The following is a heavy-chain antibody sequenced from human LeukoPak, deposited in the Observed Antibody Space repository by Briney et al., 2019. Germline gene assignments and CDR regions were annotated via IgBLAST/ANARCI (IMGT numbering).Heavy chain of an antibody. Sequence: GGSLRLSCAASGFTFSSYAMHWVRQAPGKGLEWVAVISYDGSNKYYADSVKGRFTISRDNSKNTLYLQMNSLRAEDTAAYYCARVGPWVNPDYYYYYMDVWAKGTTVTVSS. CDR2: ISYDGSNK. CDR3: ARVGPWVNPDYYYYYMDV. J-gene: IGHJ6*03. CDR1: GFTFSSYA. D-gene: IGHD1-14*01. V-gene: IGHV3-30*04.